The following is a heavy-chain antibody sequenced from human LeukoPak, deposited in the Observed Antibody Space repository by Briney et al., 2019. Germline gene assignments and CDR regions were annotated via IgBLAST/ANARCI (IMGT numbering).Heavy chain of an antibody. D-gene: IGHD4-23*01. J-gene: IGHJ3*02. CDR2: IYKIGKT. CDR1: GGSISNYY. V-gene: IGHV4-59*01. Sequence: PSETLSLTCTVSGGSISNYYWSWIRQPPGKGLEWIGYIYKIGKTNYNPSLKSRVTISIDTSKNQLSLKLSSVAAADTAVYYRARHPLRWSDAFDIWGQGTMVTVSS. CDR3: ARHPLRWSDAFDI.